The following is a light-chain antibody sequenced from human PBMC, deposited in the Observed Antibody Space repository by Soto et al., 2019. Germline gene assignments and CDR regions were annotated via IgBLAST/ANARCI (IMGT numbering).Light chain of an antibody. J-gene: IGKJ5*01. CDR2: DAS. V-gene: IGKV1-5*01. CDR3: QQYNSYSN. CDR1: QSISSW. Sequence: VKMTQSPSTLSASVGDRVTITCRASQSISSWLAWYQQKPGKAPKLLIYDASALPRGVPSRFSGSGSGTKFTLTIASLQPDDFATYYCQQYNSYSNFGQGTRLEIK.